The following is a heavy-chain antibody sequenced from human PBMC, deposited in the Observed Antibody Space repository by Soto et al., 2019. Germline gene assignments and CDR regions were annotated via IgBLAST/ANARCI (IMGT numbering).Heavy chain of an antibody. CDR3: ARESHAIEGCAVSVLGPFNWFDP. D-gene: IGHD2-15*01. Sequence: QVQLVQSGAEVKKPGSSVRVSCKTSGVRFGNYGISWVRQAPGQGLAWMGEINPVFGPANYARKFQGRLTITADRSRSTAYMDLNSLTSADTALYYCARESHAIEGCAVSVLGPFNWFDPWGQGTLVTVTS. V-gene: IGHV1-69*06. CDR2: INPVFGPA. CDR1: GVRFGNYG. J-gene: IGHJ5*02.